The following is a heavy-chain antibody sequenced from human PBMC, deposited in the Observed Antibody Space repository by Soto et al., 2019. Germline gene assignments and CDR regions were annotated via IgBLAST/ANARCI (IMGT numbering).Heavy chain of an antibody. J-gene: IGHJ4*02. CDR1: GGSISSSSYY. D-gene: IGHD4-17*01. V-gene: IGHV4-39*01. Sequence: SETLSLTCTVSGGSISSSSYYWGWIRQPPGKGLEWIGSIYYSGSTYYNPSLKSRVTISVDTSKNQFSLKLSSVTAADTAVYYCARHPARDRRVATVTTFDYWGQGTLVTVSS. CDR2: IYYSGST. CDR3: ARHPARDRRVATVTTFDY.